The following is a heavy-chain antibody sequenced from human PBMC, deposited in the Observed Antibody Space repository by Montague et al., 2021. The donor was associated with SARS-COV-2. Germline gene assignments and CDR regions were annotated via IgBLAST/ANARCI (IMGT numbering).Heavy chain of an antibody. CDR1: GFTFSSYW. CDR3: ARDSRIVGATGGMDV. J-gene: IGHJ6*02. CDR2: IKPDGGEK. V-gene: IGHV3-7*03. Sequence: SLRLSCAASGFTFSSYWMSWVRQTPGKGLEWVANIKPDGGEKHYVDSVXVRFTISRDNAKNSLNLQMDSLRAEDTALYYCARDSRIVGATGGMDVWGQGTTVIVSS. D-gene: IGHD1-26*01.